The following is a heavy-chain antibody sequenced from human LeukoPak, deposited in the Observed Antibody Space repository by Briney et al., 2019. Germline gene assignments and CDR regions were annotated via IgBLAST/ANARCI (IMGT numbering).Heavy chain of an antibody. CDR1: GGSFSGYY. J-gene: IGHJ4*02. Sequence: SETLSLTCAVYGGSFSGYYRSWIRQPPGKGLEWIGEINHSGSTNYNPSLKSRVTISVDTSKNQFSLKLSSVTAADTAVYYCARSLYYDRKFDYWGQGTLVTVSS. CDR2: INHSGST. CDR3: ARSLYYDRKFDY. V-gene: IGHV4-34*01. D-gene: IGHD3-22*01.